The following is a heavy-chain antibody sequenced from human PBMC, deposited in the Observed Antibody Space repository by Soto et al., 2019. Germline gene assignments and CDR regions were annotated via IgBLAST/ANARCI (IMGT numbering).Heavy chain of an antibody. Sequence: GASVKVSCKASGGTFSSYAISWVRQAPGQGLEWMGGIIPIFGTANYARKFQGRVTITADESTSTAYMELSSLRSEDTAVYYCARAVVGAPEPFAYWGQGTLVTVSS. J-gene: IGHJ4*02. CDR3: ARAVVGAPEPFAY. V-gene: IGHV1-69*13. CDR2: IIPIFGTA. D-gene: IGHD2-15*01. CDR1: GGTFSSYA.